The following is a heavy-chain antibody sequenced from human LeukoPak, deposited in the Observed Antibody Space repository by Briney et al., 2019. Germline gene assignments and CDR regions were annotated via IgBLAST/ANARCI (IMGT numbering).Heavy chain of an antibody. Sequence: PGRSLRLSCAASGFTFDDYAMHWVRQAPGKGLEWVSGISWNSGSVGYADSVKGRFTISRDNAKNSLYLQMNSLRAEDTALYYCARTPSRKRSIAAAGLDYWGQGTLVTVSS. D-gene: IGHD6-13*01. CDR3: ARTPSRKRSIAAAGLDY. CDR1: GFTFDDYA. CDR2: ISWNSGSV. V-gene: IGHV3-9*01. J-gene: IGHJ4*02.